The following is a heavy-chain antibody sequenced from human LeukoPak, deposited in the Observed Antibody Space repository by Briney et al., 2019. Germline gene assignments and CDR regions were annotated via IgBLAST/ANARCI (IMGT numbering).Heavy chain of an antibody. CDR3: ARTGYIDEGFDY. CDR2: ISSSSSYI. J-gene: IGHJ4*02. CDR1: GFTFSSYS. V-gene: IGHV3-21*01. D-gene: IGHD1-1*01. Sequence: PGGSLRLSCAASGFTFSSYSMNWVRQAPGKGLEWVSSISSSSSYIYYADSVKGRFTISRDNAKKSLYLQMNSLRAEDTAVYYCARTGYIDEGFDYWGQGTLVTVSS.